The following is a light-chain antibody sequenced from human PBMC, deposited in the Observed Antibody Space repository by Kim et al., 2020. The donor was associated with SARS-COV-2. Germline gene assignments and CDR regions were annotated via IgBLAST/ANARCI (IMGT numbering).Light chain of an antibody. J-gene: IGLJ3*02. V-gene: IGLV2-11*01. CDR3: CSYAGSYTV. CDR2: DVS. CDR1: SSDVGAYNY. Sequence: PGQSVTISSTGTSSDVGAYNYVSRYQHHPGKAPKFMIYDVSKRPSGVPDRFSGSKSGNTASLTISGLQAEDEADYYCCSYAGSYTVFGGGTQLTVL.